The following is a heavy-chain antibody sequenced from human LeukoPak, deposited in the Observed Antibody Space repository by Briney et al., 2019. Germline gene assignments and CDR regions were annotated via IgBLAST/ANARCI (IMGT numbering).Heavy chain of an antibody. CDR1: GYTFTSYD. D-gene: IGHD3-3*01. Sequence: ASVKVSCKASGYTFTSYDINWVRQATGQGLEGMGWMNANSGKTGYAQKFQGRVTMTRNTSLSTAYMELSSLRSEDTAVYYCARAARGAYYDFWRGPNNNTYYYYYYMDVWGKGTTVTVSS. CDR2: MNANSGKT. V-gene: IGHV1-8*01. J-gene: IGHJ6*03. CDR3: ARAARGAYYDFWRGPNNNTYYYYYYMDV.